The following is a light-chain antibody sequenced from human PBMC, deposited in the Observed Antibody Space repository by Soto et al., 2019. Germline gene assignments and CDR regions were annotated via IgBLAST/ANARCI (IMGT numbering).Light chain of an antibody. V-gene: IGKV2-28*01. CDR3: MQALQTPS. CDR2: LGS. CDR1: QSLLHSNGYNY. J-gene: IGKJ4*01. Sequence: DTVMTQSPLSLSVTPGESASISCRSSQSLLHSNGYNYLDWYLQKPGQSPQLLIYLGSFRAAGVPDRFSGSGSGTDFTLNISRVEAADVGVYYCMQALQTPSFGGGTKVEIK.